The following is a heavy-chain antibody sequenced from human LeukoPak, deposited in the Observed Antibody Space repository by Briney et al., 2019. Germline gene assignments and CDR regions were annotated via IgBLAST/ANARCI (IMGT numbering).Heavy chain of an antibody. V-gene: IGHV4-34*01. D-gene: IGHD5-18*01. CDR2: INHSGST. CDR3: ARGGHTAMVIGAFDI. J-gene: IGHJ3*02. CDR1: GGSFSGYY. Sequence: SETLSLTCAVYGGSFSGYYWSWIRQPPGKGLEWIGEINHSGSTNYNPSLKSRVTISVDTSKNQFSLKLSSVTAADTAVYYCARGGHTAMVIGAFDIWGQGTMVTVSS.